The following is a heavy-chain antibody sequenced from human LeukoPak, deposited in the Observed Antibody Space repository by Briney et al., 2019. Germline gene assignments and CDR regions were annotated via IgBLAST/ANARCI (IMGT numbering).Heavy chain of an antibody. CDR2: IYPGDSDT. D-gene: IGHD6-13*01. V-gene: IGHV5-51*01. CDR1: GYSFTSYW. CDR3: ARSIAAAGHRLHYYCHRMDR. Sequence: GESLKISCKGSGYSFTSYWIGWVRQMPGKGLEWMGIIYPGDSDTRYSPSFQGQVTISADKSISTAYLQWSSLKASDTAMYYCARSIAAAGHRLHYYCHRMDRWPQEPALSLSS. J-gene: IGHJ6*02.